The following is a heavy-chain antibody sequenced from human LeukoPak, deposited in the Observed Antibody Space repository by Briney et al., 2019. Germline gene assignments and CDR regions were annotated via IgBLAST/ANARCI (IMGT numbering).Heavy chain of an antibody. CDR2: VNHSGTA. Sequence: SETLSLTCAVHGGSFSGYYWSWIRQPPGQGLEWIGEVNHSGTARYNPSLESRVTISVDTSKSQSSLNVYFVTAADTAVYYCARGREYYGSGRFYYYGMDVWGQGTTVTVSS. CDR3: ARGREYYGSGRFYYYGMDV. J-gene: IGHJ6*02. V-gene: IGHV4-34*01. CDR1: GGSFSGYY. D-gene: IGHD3-10*01.